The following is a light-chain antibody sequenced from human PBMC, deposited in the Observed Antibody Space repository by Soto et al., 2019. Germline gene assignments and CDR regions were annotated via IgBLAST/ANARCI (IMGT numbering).Light chain of an antibody. V-gene: IGKV1-39*01. CDR2: AAS. Sequence: DIQMTQSPSSLSASVGDRVTITCRASQSISSYLNWYQQKPGKAPKLLIYAASSLQSGVPSRFSGSGSGTDFTLPISSLQPEDFATYYGQQSYSTPTFGQGTKLEIK. CDR1: QSISSY. J-gene: IGKJ2*01. CDR3: QQSYSTPT.